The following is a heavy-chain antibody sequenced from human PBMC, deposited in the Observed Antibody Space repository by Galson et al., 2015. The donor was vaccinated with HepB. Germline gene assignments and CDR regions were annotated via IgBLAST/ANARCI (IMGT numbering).Heavy chain of an antibody. Sequence: SLRLSCAASGFTFSSYGMHWVRQAPGKGLEWVAFIRYDGSNKYYADSVKGRFTISRDNSKNTLYLQMNSLRAEDTAVYYCAKGPIAWLRLHYFDYWGQGTLVTVSS. CDR1: GFTFSSYG. D-gene: IGHD5-12*01. V-gene: IGHV3-30*02. CDR2: IRYDGSNK. J-gene: IGHJ4*02. CDR3: AKGPIAWLRLHYFDY.